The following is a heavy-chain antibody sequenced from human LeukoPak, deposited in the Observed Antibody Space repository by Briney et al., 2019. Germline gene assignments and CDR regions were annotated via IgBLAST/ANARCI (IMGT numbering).Heavy chain of an antibody. CDR2: INHSGST. CDR1: GGSFSGYY. V-gene: IGHV4-34*01. D-gene: IGHD3-16*01. J-gene: IGHJ6*03. Sequence: SETLSLTCAVYGGSFSGYYWSWIRQPPGEGLEWIGEINHSGSTNYNPSLKSRVTISVDTSKNQFSLKPSSVTAADTAVYYCARDPRPSRGGKYYYYMDVWGKGTTVTVSS. CDR3: ARDPRPSRGGKYYYYMDV.